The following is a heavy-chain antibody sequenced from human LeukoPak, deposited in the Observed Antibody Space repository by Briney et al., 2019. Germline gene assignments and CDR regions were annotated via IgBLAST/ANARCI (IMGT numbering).Heavy chain of an antibody. V-gene: IGHV1-2*02. D-gene: IGHD2-21*02. CDR1: GYTFTDYY. Sequence: ASVKVSCKASGYTFTDYYIHWVRQAPGQGLEWMGWINPNSGGTNYAQKFQGRVTMTRDTSISTAYMELSRLRSDDTAVYYCARDGYCGGDCYSGNDYWGQGTLVTVSS. CDR3: ARDGYCGGDCYSGNDY. CDR2: INPNSGGT. J-gene: IGHJ4*02.